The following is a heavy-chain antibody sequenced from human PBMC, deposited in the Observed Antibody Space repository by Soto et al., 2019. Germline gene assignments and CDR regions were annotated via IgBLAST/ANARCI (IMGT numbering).Heavy chain of an antibody. CDR3: AREISGYVS. D-gene: IGHD5-12*01. CDR1: GITYTTYA. CDR2: INTGNGNT. Sequence: GASVKLSCKASGITYTTYAIHWVRQAPGQGLEWMGWINTGNGNTRYSQRLQGRVTLTTDTSASTAYMDVSSLTSEDTAVYYCAREISGYVSWGRGTLVTVSS. J-gene: IGHJ5*02. V-gene: IGHV1-3*04.